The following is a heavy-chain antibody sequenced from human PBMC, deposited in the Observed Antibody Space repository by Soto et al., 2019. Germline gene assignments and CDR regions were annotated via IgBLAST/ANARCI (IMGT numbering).Heavy chain of an antibody. Sequence: LRRSCAASGFTFISYWMSWVRQAPGKGLEWVANIKQDGSEKYYVDSVKGRFTISRDNAKNSLYLQMNSLRAEDTAVYYCARGSSSWLQDYFDYWGQGTLVTVSS. V-gene: IGHV3-7*03. CDR2: IKQDGSEK. D-gene: IGHD6-13*01. CDR1: GFTFISYW. J-gene: IGHJ4*02. CDR3: ARGSSSWLQDYFDY.